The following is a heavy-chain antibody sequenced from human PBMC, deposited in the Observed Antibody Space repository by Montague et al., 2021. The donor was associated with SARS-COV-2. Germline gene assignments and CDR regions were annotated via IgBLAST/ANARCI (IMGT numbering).Heavy chain of an antibody. J-gene: IGHJ3*01. CDR2: ISTSSLYI. CDR1: GFTFNKYS. D-gene: IGHD5/OR15-5a*01. Sequence: SLRLSCAASGFTFNKYSMNWVRQAPGKGLEWVSSISTSSLYIYYTDSLNVLFTVVRANAKNSVFLEMNSLRVEDTAVYYCARAHSGSYSVGGDAFDLWGRGTLVTVSS. CDR3: ARAHSGSYSVGGDAFDL. V-gene: IGHV3-21*01.